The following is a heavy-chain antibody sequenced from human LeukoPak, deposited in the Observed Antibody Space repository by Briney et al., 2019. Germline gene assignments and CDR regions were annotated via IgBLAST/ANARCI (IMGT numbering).Heavy chain of an antibody. CDR3: ARWESPAAGTNFDY. CDR2: IKQDGSEK. V-gene: IGHV3-7*01. D-gene: IGHD6-13*01. Sequence: GGSLRLSCAAPGFTFSSYWMSWVRQASGKGLEWVANIKQDGSEKYYVDSVKGRFTISRDNAKNSLYLQMNSLRAEDTAVYYCARWESPAAGTNFDYWGQGTLVTVFS. J-gene: IGHJ4*02. CDR1: GFTFSSYW.